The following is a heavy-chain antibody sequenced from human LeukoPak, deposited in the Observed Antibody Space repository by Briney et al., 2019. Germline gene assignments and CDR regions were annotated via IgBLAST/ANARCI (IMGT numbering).Heavy chain of an antibody. D-gene: IGHD1-1*01. Sequence: SETLSLTCTVSGASISSYFWSWIRQPPGKGLEWIGYIYHSGTSNYNPSLNSRVTISVDTSRNQFSLELSSATAADTAVYYCARDLNDSGYFDYWGQGTLVTVSS. CDR3: ARDLNDSGYFDY. J-gene: IGHJ4*02. V-gene: IGHV4-59*01. CDR1: GASISSYF. CDR2: IYHSGTS.